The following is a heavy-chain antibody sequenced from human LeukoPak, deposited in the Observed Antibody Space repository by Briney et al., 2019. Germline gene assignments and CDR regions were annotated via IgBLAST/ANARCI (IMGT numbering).Heavy chain of an antibody. V-gene: IGHV4-59*08. CDR1: GDSNSSYF. CDR2: IDDSGST. Sequence: PAETLSLTCTVSGDSNSSYFWSWIRQPPGKGLEWIGYIDDSGSTNYNPSLRSRVTISVDTSKNQFSLKVTSVTAADTAVYYCARGTTVRRSVYYYYYAMDVWGQGTTVTVSS. D-gene: IGHD4-17*01. CDR3: ARGTTVRRSVYYYYYAMDV. J-gene: IGHJ6*02.